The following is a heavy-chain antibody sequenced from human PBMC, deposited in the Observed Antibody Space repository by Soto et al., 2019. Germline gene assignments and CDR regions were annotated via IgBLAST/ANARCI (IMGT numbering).Heavy chain of an antibody. V-gene: IGHV4-61*01. J-gene: IGHJ6*02. Sequence: SETLSLTCTVSGGSVSSGSYYWSWIRQPPGKGLEWIGYIYYSGSTNYNPSLKSRVTISVDTSKNQFSLKLSSVTAADTAVYYCARDSGNYYDSSGYSDGYYYGMDVWGQGTTVTVSS. D-gene: IGHD3-22*01. CDR1: GGSVSSGSYY. CDR3: ARDSGNYYDSSGYSDGYYYGMDV. CDR2: IYYSGST.